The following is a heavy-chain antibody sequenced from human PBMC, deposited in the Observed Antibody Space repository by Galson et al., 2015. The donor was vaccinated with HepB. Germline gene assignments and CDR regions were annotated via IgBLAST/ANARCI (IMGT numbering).Heavy chain of an antibody. CDR2: VFYTGST. CDR1: GGSLTTTSYN. V-gene: IGHV4-39*01. D-gene: IGHD2/OR15-2a*01. CDR3: TRQNSTSSFDN. Sequence: ATLSLTCTVSGGSLTTTSYNWAWIHPPPGRGLTWIGTVFYTGSTYHNPSLKSRVAISVDTSKNQFSLMLTSVTATDTGVYHGTRQNSTSSFDNWGQGVLVTVSS. J-gene: IGHJ4*02.